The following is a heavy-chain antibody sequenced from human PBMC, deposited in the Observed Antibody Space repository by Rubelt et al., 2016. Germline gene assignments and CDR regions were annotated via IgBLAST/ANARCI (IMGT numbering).Heavy chain of an antibody. Sequence: RLSCAASGFTFSSSAMNWVRQAPGKGLEWVSGISGSGGSTYYADSVKGRFTISRDNSKNTLFLQMNTLRAEDTAVYYCARDPITIFGVVIRYYYGMDVWGQGTTVTVSS. CDR1: GFTFSSSA. D-gene: IGHD3-3*01. V-gene: IGHV3-23*01. J-gene: IGHJ6*02. CDR2: ISGSGGST. CDR3: ARDPITIFGVVIRYYYGMDV.